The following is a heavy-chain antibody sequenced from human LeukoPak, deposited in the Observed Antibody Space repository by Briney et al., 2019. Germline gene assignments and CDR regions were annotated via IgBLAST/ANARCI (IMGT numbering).Heavy chain of an antibody. CDR1: GYTFTSYG. D-gene: IGHD3-10*01. V-gene: IGHV1-24*01. Sequence: GASVKVSCKASGYTFTSYGISWVRQAPGKGLEWMGGFDPEDGETIYAQKFQGRVTMTEDTSTDTAYMELSSLRSEDTAVYYCATGDYGSGMNSNWFDPWGQGTLVTVSS. CDR2: FDPEDGET. CDR3: ATGDYGSGMNSNWFDP. J-gene: IGHJ5*02.